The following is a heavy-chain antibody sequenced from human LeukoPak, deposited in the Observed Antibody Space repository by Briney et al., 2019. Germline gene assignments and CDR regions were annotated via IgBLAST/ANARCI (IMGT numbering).Heavy chain of an antibody. Sequence: SETLSLTCTVSGGSISSSSYYWGWIRQPPGKGLEWIGSIYYSGSTYYNPSLKSRVTISVDTSKNQFSLKLSSVTAADTAVYYCVVVVPAAIRYYYYYMDVWGKGTTVAVSS. J-gene: IGHJ6*03. CDR3: VVVVPAAIRYYYYYMDV. V-gene: IGHV4-39*01. CDR1: GGSISSSSYY. CDR2: IYYSGST. D-gene: IGHD2-2*01.